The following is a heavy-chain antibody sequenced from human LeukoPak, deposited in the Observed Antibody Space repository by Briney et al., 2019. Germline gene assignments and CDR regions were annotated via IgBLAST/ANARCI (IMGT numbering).Heavy chain of an antibody. CDR1: GGSFSGYH. CDR3: AREQAITIFGVVTPRDWFDP. CDR2: INHSGST. J-gene: IGHJ5*02. Sequence: SETLSLTCAVYGGSFSGYHWSWIRQPPGKGLGWIGEINHSGSTNYNPSLKSRVTISVDTSKNQFSLKLSSVTAADTAVYYCAREQAITIFGVVTPRDWFDPWGQGTLVTVSS. D-gene: IGHD3-3*01. V-gene: IGHV4-34*01.